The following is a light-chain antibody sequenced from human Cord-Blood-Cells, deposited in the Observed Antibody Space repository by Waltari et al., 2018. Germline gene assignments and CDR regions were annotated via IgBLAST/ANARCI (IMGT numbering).Light chain of an antibody. CDR3: QQYNNWPPGT. CDR2: GAS. Sequence: EIVMTQSPATLSVSPGGRATLPCRASQSVSSNVAWYQQKPGQAPRLLIYGASTRATGIPARFSGSGSGTEFTLTISSLQSEDFAVYYCQQYNNWPPGTFGQGTKVEIK. V-gene: IGKV3-15*01. CDR1: QSVSSN. J-gene: IGKJ1*01.